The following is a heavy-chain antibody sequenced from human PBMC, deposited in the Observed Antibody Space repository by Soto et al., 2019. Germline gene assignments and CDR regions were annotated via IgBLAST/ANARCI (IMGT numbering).Heavy chain of an antibody. Sequence: QVQLVQSGSEVKKPGSSVKVSCKVSGGTFSTYAISWVRQAPGQGLEWMGGIIPVFRAPDYAQKFQGRVTITADESARTAFMELTGLRFEDTAVYYCARDKARLRLGGNYYSITDVWGQGTTVTVSS. J-gene: IGHJ6*02. D-gene: IGHD5-12*01. CDR1: GGTFSTYA. V-gene: IGHV1-69*12. CDR3: ARDKARLRLGGNYYSITDV. CDR2: IIPVFRAP.